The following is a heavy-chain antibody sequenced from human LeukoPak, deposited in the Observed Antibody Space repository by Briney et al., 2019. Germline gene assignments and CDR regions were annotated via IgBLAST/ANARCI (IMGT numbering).Heavy chain of an antibody. CDR2: ISAYNGNT. CDR1: GYTFTSYG. V-gene: IGHV1-18*01. J-gene: IGHJ4*02. Sequence: ASVKVSCKASGYTFTSYGISWVRQAPGQGLEWMGWISAYNGNTNYAQKLQGRVTMTTDASTSTAYMELRSLRSDDTAVYYCARPSDGSYNWNDGALDYWGQGTLVTVSS. CDR3: ARPSDGSYNWNDGALDY. D-gene: IGHD1-20*01.